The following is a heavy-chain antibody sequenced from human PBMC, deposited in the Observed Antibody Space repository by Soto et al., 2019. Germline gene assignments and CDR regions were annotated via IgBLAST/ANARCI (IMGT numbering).Heavy chain of an antibody. CDR1: GYTFTTHS. Sequence: QVQLVQSGAEVKKPGASVRVSCKVSGYTFTTHSLNWVRQAPGQSLEWMGWINPDSGYTKYSENFQDRVTITRDTSASTDYLELSSLRSEDTAVYYCARDPPGVFGYYMDVWGKGTTVIVSS. D-gene: IGHD3-3*01. CDR3: ARDPPGVFGYYMDV. J-gene: IGHJ6*03. CDR2: INPDSGYT. V-gene: IGHV1-3*01.